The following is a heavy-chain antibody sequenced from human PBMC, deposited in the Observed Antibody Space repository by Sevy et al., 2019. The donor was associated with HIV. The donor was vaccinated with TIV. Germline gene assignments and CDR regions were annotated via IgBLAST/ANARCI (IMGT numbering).Heavy chain of an antibody. D-gene: IGHD2-2*01. Sequence: GGSLRLSCAASGFTFSSYGMHWVRQAPGKGLEWVAVISYDGSNKYYADSVKGRFTISRDNSKNTLYLQMNSLRAEDTAVYYCAKDGCISTSCYRNNWYYYYGVDVWGQGTTVTVSS. J-gene: IGHJ6*02. CDR3: AKDGCISTSCYRNNWYYYYGVDV. V-gene: IGHV3-30*18. CDR1: GFTFSSYG. CDR2: ISYDGSNK.